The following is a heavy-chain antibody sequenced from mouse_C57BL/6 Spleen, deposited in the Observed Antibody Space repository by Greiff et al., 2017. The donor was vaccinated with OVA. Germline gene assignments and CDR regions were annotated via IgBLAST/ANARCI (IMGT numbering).Heavy chain of an antibody. CDR1: GYTFTSYW. CDR2: IEPSASHT. V-gene: IGHV1-50*01. D-gene: IGHD4-1*01. Sequence: QVQLQQPGAELVKPGASVKLSCKASGYTFTSYWMQWVKQRPGPGLEWIGEIEPSASHTKYNQNFKGKATLTVDTSSSTAYMQLSSLTSEDSAVYYCARTGTNFDYWGKGTTLTVSS. J-gene: IGHJ2*01. CDR3: ARTGTNFDY.